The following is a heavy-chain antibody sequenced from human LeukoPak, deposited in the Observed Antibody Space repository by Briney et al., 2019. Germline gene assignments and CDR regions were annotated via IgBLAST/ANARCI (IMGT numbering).Heavy chain of an antibody. CDR1: GFTFTGYY. D-gene: IGHD3-3*01. V-gene: IGHV1-2*02. Sequence: GRSLRLSCAASGFTFTGYYMHWVRQAPGQGLEWMGWINPNSGGTNYAQKFQGRVTMTRDTSISTAYMELSRLRSDDTAVYYCAREIINYDFWSGSPSAYDYWGQGTLVTVSS. CDR3: AREIINYDFWSGSPSAYDY. J-gene: IGHJ4*02. CDR2: INPNSGGT.